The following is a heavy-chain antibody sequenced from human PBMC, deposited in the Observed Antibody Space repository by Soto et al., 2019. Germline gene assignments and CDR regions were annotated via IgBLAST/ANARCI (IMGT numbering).Heavy chain of an antibody. CDR2: IYYAGNA. J-gene: IGHJ4*02. V-gene: IGHV4-39*01. Sequence: SETLSLTCTVSGDSITKSLYYWAWVRQTPGKGLEWIASIYYAGNAYYNPSLQSRVTISVDASKNQFSLELQSVTAADSAVYYCARVPYYGSGGDGPYFFDYWGQGTLVTVSS. CDR3: ARVPYYGSGGDGPYFFDY. CDR1: GDSITKSLYY. D-gene: IGHD2-15*01.